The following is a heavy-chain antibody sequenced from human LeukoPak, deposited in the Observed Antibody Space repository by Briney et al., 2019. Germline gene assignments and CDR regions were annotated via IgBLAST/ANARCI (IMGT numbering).Heavy chain of an antibody. V-gene: IGHV3-7*01. J-gene: IGHJ4*02. Sequence: GGSLRLSCAASGFTFSSYWMSWVRQAPGKGLEWVANIKQDGSAKYYMDSVKGRFTISRDNTKNSLYLQMNGLRAEDTAVYYCARIGSRDGYTVDYWGQGTLVIVSS. CDR1: GFTFSSYW. CDR2: IKQDGSAK. CDR3: ARIGSRDGYTVDY. D-gene: IGHD5-24*01.